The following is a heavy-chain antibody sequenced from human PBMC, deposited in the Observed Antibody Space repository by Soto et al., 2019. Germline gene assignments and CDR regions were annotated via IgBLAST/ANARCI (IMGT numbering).Heavy chain of an antibody. CDR1: GFTFSIYW. D-gene: IGHD6-19*01. J-gene: IGHJ4*02. CDR3: ARDLAGPQSY. Sequence: GGSLRLSCAASGFTFSIYWMSWVRQAPGKGLEWVANIKQDGSEKYYVDSVKGRFTISRDNAKNSLYLQMNSLRAEDTAVYYCARDLAGPQSYWGQGTLVTVSS. V-gene: IGHV3-7*01. CDR2: IKQDGSEK.